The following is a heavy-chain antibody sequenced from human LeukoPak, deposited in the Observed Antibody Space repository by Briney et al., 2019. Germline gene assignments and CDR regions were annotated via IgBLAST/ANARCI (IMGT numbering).Heavy chain of an antibody. CDR2: ISSDGSKI. J-gene: IGHJ4*02. CDR3: ARGSYGDYEY. V-gene: IGHV3-30-3*01. Sequence: GGSLSLSCAASGFTFSRYQMHWVRQAPGKGLEWVAVISSDGSKIYYLDSVKGRLTISRDNAKNSLYLQMNSLRVEDTAVYFCARGSYGDYEYWGQGTLVTVSS. D-gene: IGHD4-17*01. CDR1: GFTFSRYQ.